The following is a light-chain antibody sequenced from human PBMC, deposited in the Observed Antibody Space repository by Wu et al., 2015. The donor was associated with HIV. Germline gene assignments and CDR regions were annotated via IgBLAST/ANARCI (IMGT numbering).Light chain of an antibody. CDR3: QQYSDSLRT. Sequence: EIVLTQSPGTLSLSPGERATLSCRASQTVTSGYLAWYQQKPGQAPRLLIYGATSRAIGTPDRFSGDGSEKDFTLTISRVEPEDFAVYYCQQYSDSLRTFGQGTKVELK. J-gene: IGKJ1*01. V-gene: IGKV3-20*01. CDR1: QTVTSGY. CDR2: GAT.